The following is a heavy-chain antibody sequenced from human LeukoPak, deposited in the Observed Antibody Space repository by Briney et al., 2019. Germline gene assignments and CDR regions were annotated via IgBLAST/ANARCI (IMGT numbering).Heavy chain of an antibody. CDR1: GFTFSSYW. J-gene: IGHJ6*03. D-gene: IGHD4-17*01. CDR2: INSDGSST. Sequence: GESLRLSCAASGFTFSSYWMHWVRQAPGKGLVWVSRINSDGSSTSYADSVKGRFTISRDNAKNTLYLQMISLRAEDTAVYYCARTTDNYYYYYMGVWGKGTTVTVSS. V-gene: IGHV3-74*01. CDR3: ARTTDNYYYYYMGV.